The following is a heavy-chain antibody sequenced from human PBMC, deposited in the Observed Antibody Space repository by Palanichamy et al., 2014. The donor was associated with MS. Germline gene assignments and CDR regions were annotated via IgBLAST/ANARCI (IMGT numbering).Heavy chain of an antibody. CDR2: ISSRNGFI. CDR3: ARGRYCNTTSCYGIFGY. Sequence: EVQLVESGGGPGQAWGVPSRLSCAASEFTFSDYTMNWVRQAPGKGLEWVSSISSRNGFIYYADSVKGRFTISRDNAKNSLFLQMNSLRAEDTAVYYCARGRYCNTTSCYGIFGYWGQGTLVTVSS. V-gene: IGHV3-21*01. J-gene: IGHJ4*02. CDR1: EFTFSDYT. D-gene: IGHD2-2*01.